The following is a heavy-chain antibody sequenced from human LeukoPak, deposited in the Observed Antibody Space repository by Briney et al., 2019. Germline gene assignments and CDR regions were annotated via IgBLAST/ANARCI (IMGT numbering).Heavy chain of an antibody. CDR1: GFTFSDYY. D-gene: IGHD4-11*01. Sequence: GGSLRLSCAASGFTFSDYYMSWIRQAPGKGLEWVSYISSSGSTIYYADSVKGRFTISRDNAKNSLYLQMNSLRAEDTAVYYCARPNLDYSNYNHRASGNAFDIWGQGTMVTVSS. CDR2: ISSSGSTI. CDR3: ARPNLDYSNYNHRASGNAFDI. V-gene: IGHV3-11*04. J-gene: IGHJ3*02.